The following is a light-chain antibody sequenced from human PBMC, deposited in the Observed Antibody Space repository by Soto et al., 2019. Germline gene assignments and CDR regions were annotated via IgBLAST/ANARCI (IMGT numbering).Light chain of an antibody. V-gene: IGLV2-14*01. Sequence: QSALTQPASVSGSPGQSITISCTGTSSDVGGYNYVSWYQQHPGKAPKLMIYEVSNRPSGVSNRFSGSKSGNTASLTISGLXAEDEXDYYCSSYTSSSTPHVVFGGGTKLTVL. CDR2: EVS. J-gene: IGLJ2*01. CDR1: SSDVGGYNY. CDR3: SSYTSSSTPHVV.